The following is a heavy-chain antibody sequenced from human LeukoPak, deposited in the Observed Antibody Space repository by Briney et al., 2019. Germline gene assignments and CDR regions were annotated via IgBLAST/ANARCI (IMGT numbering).Heavy chain of an antibody. CDR1: GFTFSSYA. Sequence: GGSLRLSCAASGFTFSSYAMSWVRQAPGKGLEWVSAISGCGGSTYYADSVKGRCTISRDNSKNTLYLQMNSLRGEDTAVYSCAKARGYSYGYLVDYWGQGTLVTVSP. D-gene: IGHD5-18*01. V-gene: IGHV3-23*01. CDR2: ISGCGGST. CDR3: AKARGYSYGYLVDY. J-gene: IGHJ4*02.